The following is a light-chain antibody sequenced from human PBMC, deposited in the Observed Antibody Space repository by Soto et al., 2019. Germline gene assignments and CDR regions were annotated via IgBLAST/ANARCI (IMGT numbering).Light chain of an antibody. Sequence: SYELSQPPSVSVAPGQTARISCGGNDMGTKSVHWYQQKPGQAPVLVVFDNSDRPSGIPERFSGSNSGNTATLTISRVEVGDEADFYCQVWDSSSDVVFGGGTKLTVL. CDR2: DNS. V-gene: IGLV3-21*02. CDR1: DMGTKS. J-gene: IGLJ2*01. CDR3: QVWDSSSDVV.